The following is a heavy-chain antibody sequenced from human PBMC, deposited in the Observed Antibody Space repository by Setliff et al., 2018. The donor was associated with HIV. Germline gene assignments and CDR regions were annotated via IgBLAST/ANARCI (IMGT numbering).Heavy chain of an antibody. D-gene: IGHD3-3*01. CDR1: GYTFTSYY. V-gene: IGHV1-46*01. CDR2: INPSGGST. Sequence: GASMKVSCKASGYTFTSYYMHWVRQAPGQGLEWMGIINPSGGSTRYAQKFQGRVTMTRDTSTSTVYMELSSLRSEDTAVYCCARDGYYNSWSGYGYYYYYMDVWGKGTTVTVSS. CDR3: ARDGYYNSWSGYGYYYYYMDV. J-gene: IGHJ6*03.